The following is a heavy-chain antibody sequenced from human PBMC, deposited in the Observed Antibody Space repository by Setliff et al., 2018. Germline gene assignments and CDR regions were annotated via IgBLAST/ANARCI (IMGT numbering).Heavy chain of an antibody. Sequence: PVKVSCKASGDTFRSYGISWVRQAPGQGLEWMGGTIPMFGSTSYAQKFQGRFTIITDESTTTAYMELSSLGSEDTAVYYCVREGVDTRSSTDYRYYMDVWGKGTTVTVSS. J-gene: IGHJ6*03. D-gene: IGHD5-18*01. V-gene: IGHV1-69*05. CDR2: TIPMFGST. CDR1: GDTFRSYG. CDR3: VREGVDTRSSTDYRYYMDV.